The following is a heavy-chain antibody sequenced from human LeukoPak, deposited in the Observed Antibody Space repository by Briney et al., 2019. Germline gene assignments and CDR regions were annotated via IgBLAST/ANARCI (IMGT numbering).Heavy chain of an antibody. CDR2: INPNSGGT. J-gene: IGHJ4*02. CDR1: GGTFSSYA. Sequence: ASVKVSCKASGGTFSSYAISWVRQAPGQGLEWMGRINPNSGGTNYAQKFQGRVTMTRDTSISTAYMELSRLRSDDTAVYYCARDQVLGAAAFDYWGQGTLVTVSS. CDR3: ARDQVLGAAAFDY. D-gene: IGHD6-13*01. V-gene: IGHV1-2*06.